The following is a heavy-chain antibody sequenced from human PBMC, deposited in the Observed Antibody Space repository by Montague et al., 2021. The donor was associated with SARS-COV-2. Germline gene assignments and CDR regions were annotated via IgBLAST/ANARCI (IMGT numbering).Heavy chain of an antibody. CDR3: ATTNGIGYPNWFGP. V-gene: IGHV3-23*01. J-gene: IGHJ5*02. CDR1: GFTFSSSA. Sequence: SLRLSCAASGFTFSSSAMSLILQAPVKGLEWVSGITDSGHSTYYSDSVKGRFTISRDNSGDTLYLHLHSLRVEDTAIYYCATTNGIGYPNWFGPWGQGTLVTVSS. CDR2: ITDSGHST. D-gene: IGHD2-8*01.